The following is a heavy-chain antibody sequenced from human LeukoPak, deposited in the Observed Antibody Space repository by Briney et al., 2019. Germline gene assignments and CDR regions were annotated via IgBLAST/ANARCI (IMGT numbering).Heavy chain of an antibody. D-gene: IGHD6-19*01. CDR2: IYSGGST. CDR3: AGGIAVAGTGFFDY. V-gene: IGHV3-53*01. J-gene: IGHJ4*02. Sequence: GGSLRLSCAASGFTVSSNYMSWVRQAPGKGLEWVSVIYSGGSTYYADSVKGRFTISRDNSKNTLYLQMNSLRAEDTAVYYCAGGIAVAGTGFFDYWGQGTLVTVSS. CDR1: GFTVSSNY.